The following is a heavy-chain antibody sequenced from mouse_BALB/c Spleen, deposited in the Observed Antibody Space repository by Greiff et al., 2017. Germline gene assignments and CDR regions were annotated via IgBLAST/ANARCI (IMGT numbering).Heavy chain of an antibody. Sequence: VQLKESGPGLVQPSQSLSITCTVSGFSLTSYGVHWVRQSPGKGLEWLGVIWSGGSTDYNAAFISRLSISKDNSKSQVFFKMNSLQANDTAIYYCARNSLYRPYYAMDYWGQGTSVTVSS. CDR2: IWSGGST. D-gene: IGHD2-14*01. CDR3: ARNSLYRPYYAMDY. V-gene: IGHV2-2*02. CDR1: GFSLTSYG. J-gene: IGHJ4*01.